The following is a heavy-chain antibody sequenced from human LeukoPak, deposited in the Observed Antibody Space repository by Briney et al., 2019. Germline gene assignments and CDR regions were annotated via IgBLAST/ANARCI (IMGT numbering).Heavy chain of an antibody. CDR3: ARGESGIQH. CDR1: GYIFTNHG. J-gene: IGHJ1*01. CDR2: ISVYNGNT. V-gene: IGHV1-18*01. Sequence: GASVKVSCKASGYIFTNHGISWVRQAPGQGLEWMGWISVYNGNTNYAQKLQGRVTMTADTSTSTAYMELRSLRSDDTAVYYCARGESGIQHWGQGTLVTVSS.